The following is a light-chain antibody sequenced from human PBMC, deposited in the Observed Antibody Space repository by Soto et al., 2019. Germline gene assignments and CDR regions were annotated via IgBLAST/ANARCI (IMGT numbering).Light chain of an antibody. J-gene: IGKJ2*01. CDR1: QSLVYSDGNTY. Sequence: DVVMTQSPLSLPVTLGQPASISCRSSQSLVYSDGNTYLTWFQQRPGQSPRRLFYKVSNRDSGVPDRFSGSGSGTDFTLKISRVEAEDVGVYYCMQHTLSPPTFGQGTKLEI. CDR2: KVS. V-gene: IGKV2-30*01. CDR3: MQHTLSPPT.